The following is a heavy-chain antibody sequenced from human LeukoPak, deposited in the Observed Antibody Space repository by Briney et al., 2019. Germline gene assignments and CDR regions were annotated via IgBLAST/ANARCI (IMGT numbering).Heavy chain of an antibody. CDR3: ARDLAYCGGECYSGDAFDI. CDR1: GFTFSSYA. V-gene: IGHV3-30*04. CDR2: ISNDGGKK. Sequence: GGSLRLSCAASGFTFSSYAMHWVRQAPGKGLEWVAVISNDGGKKQYADSVKGRFTISRDNSKNTLYLQMNSLRAEDTDVYYCARDLAYCGGECYSGDAFDIWGQGTMVTVSS. D-gene: IGHD2-21*01. J-gene: IGHJ3*02.